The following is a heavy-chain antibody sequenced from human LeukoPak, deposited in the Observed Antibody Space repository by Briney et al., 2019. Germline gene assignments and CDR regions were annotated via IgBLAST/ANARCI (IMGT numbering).Heavy chain of an antibody. CDR3: ARDRGYSYGYGGGGFDP. J-gene: IGHJ5*02. V-gene: IGHV1-2*04. CDR2: INPNSGGT. Sequence: ASVKVSCKTSGFTFTGYYMHWVRQAPGQGLEWMGWINPNSGGTNYAQKFQGWVTMTRDTSISTAYMELSRLRSDDTAVYYCARDRGYSYGYGGGGFDPWGQGTLVTVSS. CDR1: GFTFTGYY. D-gene: IGHD5-18*01.